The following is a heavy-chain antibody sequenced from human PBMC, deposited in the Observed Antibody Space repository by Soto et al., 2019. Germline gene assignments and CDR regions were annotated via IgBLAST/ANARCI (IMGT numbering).Heavy chain of an antibody. Sequence: HWGSRALSWTASGLSVRTKCMSWVRQAPGKGLEWVSVIYSGGSTYYADSVKGRFTISRDNSKNTLYLQMNSLRAEDTAVYYCARGTDALDISGQGTMVTVSS. CDR3: ARGTDALDI. CDR1: GLSVRTKC. CDR2: IYSGGST. V-gene: IGHV3-53*01. J-gene: IGHJ3*02.